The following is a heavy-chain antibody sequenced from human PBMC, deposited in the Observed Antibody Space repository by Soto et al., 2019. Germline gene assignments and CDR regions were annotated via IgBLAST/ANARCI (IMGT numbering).Heavy chain of an antibody. D-gene: IGHD3-3*01. CDR3: ARGDLEYYDFWSGYRAHWFDP. CDR2: INHSGST. Sequence: SETLSLTCAVYGGSFSGYYWSWIRQPPGKGLEWIGEINHSGSTNYNPSLKSRVTISVDTSKNQFSLKLSSVTAADTAVYYCARGDLEYYDFWSGYRAHWFDPWGKGTLVTVSS. CDR1: GGSFSGYY. V-gene: IGHV4-34*01. J-gene: IGHJ5*02.